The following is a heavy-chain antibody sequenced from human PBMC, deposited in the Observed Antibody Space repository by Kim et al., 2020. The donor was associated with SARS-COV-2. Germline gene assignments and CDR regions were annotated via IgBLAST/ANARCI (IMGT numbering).Heavy chain of an antibody. J-gene: IGHJ4*02. CDR2: INSDGSST. CDR3: ARVRGIRGHVDY. Sequence: GGSLGLSCAASGFTFSSYWMHWVRQAPGKGLVWVSRINSDGSSTSYADSVKGRFTISRDNAKNTLYLQMNSLRAEDTAVYYCARVRGIRGHVDYWGQGTLVTVSS. CDR1: GFTFSSYW. V-gene: IGHV3-74*01. D-gene: IGHD1-20*01.